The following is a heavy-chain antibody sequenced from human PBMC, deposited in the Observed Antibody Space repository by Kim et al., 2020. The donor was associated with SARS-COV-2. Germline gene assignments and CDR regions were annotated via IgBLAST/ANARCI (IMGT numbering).Heavy chain of an antibody. Sequence: SETLSLTCTVSAGSVNSDSYYWSWIRQPPGKGLEWIGYVYYSGNTNYNPSLKSRVTISLDTSKNQFSLKLSSVTAADTAVYYCARERMSDAFDIWGQGTMVTVSS. CDR3: ARERMSDAFDI. V-gene: IGHV4-61*01. CDR2: VYYSGNT. J-gene: IGHJ3*02. CDR1: AGSVNSDSYY.